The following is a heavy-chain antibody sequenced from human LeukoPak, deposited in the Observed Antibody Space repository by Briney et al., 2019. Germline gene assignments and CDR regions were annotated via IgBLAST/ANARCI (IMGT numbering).Heavy chain of an antibody. J-gene: IGHJ5*02. D-gene: IGHD6-6*01. CDR2: IHHGGTT. Sequence: SETLSLACTVSGGSVSSANNFWDWVRQPPGKDLEWIGSIHHGGTTYYNPSLKSRVTMSVDTSKNHFSLKLSSVTAADTAVYYCARGSSYGWFDPWGQGTLVTVSS. CDR3: ARGSSYGWFDP. CDR1: GGSVSSANNF. V-gene: IGHV4-39*07.